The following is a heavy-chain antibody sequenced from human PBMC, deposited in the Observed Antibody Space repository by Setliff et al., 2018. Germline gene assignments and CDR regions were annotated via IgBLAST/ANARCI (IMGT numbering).Heavy chain of an antibody. CDR3: ARAGQYDHVWGSYRLQYNWFDP. J-gene: IGHJ5*02. CDR1: GYTFTRYA. CDR2: INTNTGSP. V-gene: IGHV7-4-1*02. D-gene: IGHD3-16*02. Sequence: AASVKVSCKASGYTFTRYAMNWVRQAPGQGFEWMGWINTNTGSPTYAQGFTGRFVFSLDTSVSTAYLQISSLKAEDAAMYYCARAGQYDHVWGSYRLQYNWFDPWGQGTLVTVSS.